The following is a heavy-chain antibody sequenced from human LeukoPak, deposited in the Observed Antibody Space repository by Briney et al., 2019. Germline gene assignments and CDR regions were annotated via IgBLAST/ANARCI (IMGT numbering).Heavy chain of an antibody. J-gene: IGHJ4*02. D-gene: IGHD3-22*01. CDR3: AKRSLSCDSSGHLHYFDY. CDR1: GFAFSTYA. Sequence: GCSLRLSCAASGFAFSTYAMSWVRQAPGKGLDWVSAISNGGGSTYYGDSVKGRFPISRNNSKNTLDLQMNSLRAEDTAIYYCAKRSLSCDSSGHLHYFDYWGQGTLVTVSS. V-gene: IGHV3-23*01. CDR2: ISNGGGST.